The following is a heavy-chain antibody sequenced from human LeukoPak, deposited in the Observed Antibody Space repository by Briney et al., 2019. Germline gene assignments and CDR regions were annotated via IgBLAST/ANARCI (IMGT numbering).Heavy chain of an antibody. D-gene: IGHD1-26*01. Sequence: SQTLSLTCAVSGDSISSGGYSRSWIRQPPGKGLEWIGYIYHGGSAYYDPSLKSRVNISVDKSKNQFSLELSSVTAADTAVCYCARYFSGGQFKWFDPWGQGTLVTVSS. CDR1: GDSISSGGYS. V-gene: IGHV4-30-2*01. J-gene: IGHJ5*02. CDR3: ARYFSGGQFKWFDP. CDR2: IYHGGSA.